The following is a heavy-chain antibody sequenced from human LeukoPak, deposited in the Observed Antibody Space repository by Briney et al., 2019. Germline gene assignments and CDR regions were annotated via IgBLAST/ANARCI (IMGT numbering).Heavy chain of an antibody. D-gene: IGHD2-15*01. J-gene: IGHJ6*02. Sequence: GGSLRLSCAASGFTFSSYAMHWVRQAPGKGLEWVAVISYDGSNKYYADSVKGRFTISRDNSKNTLYLQMNSLRAEDTAVYYCARRSSPMVDSSYYYYGMDVWGQGTTVTVSS. V-gene: IGHV3-30-3*01. CDR2: ISYDGSNK. CDR1: GFTFSSYA. CDR3: ARRSSPMVDSSYYYYGMDV.